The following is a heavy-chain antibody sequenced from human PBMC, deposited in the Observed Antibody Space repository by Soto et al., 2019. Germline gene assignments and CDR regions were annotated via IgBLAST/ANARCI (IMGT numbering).Heavy chain of an antibody. J-gene: IGHJ6*02. D-gene: IGHD2-21*01. Sequence: EVQLVESGGGLVQPGGSLRLSCAASGFTFSSYAMHWVRQAPGKGLEYVSAITSSGGNTDYASSVKGRFTISRDNSKNTLYLQMGSLRDEDMAVYYCARRIPFGYGMDVWGQGTTVTVSS. CDR1: GFTFSSYA. CDR3: ARRIPFGYGMDV. V-gene: IGHV3-64*01. CDR2: ITSSGGNT.